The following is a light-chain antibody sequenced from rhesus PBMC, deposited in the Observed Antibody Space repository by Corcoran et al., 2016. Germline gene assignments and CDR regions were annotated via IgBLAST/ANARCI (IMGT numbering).Light chain of an antibody. J-gene: IGKJ1*01. V-gene: IGKV2-104*02. Sequence: DIVMTQTPLSLPVTPGEPASISCRSSQSLLDSEDGNTYLDWYLQKQGQSPQLLIYEVSNRASGVPDRFSGSGSDTDFTLKISRVEAEDVGVYYCMQALEFPWTFGQGTKVEIK. CDR2: EVS. CDR3: MQALEFPWT. CDR1: QSLLDSEDGNTY.